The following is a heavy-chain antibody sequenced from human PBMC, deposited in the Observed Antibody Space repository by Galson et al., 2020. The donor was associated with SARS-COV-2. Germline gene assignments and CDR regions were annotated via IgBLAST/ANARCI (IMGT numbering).Heavy chain of an antibody. CDR1: GFTIYGNY. CDR3: ARGVGGMNV. J-gene: IGHJ6*02. Sequence: TGGSLRLSCAATGFTIYGNYINWVRQAPGKGLEWVSIIYAYSGANTYYADSVRGRFTISRHNSENTVYLQMNSLRLEDTAVYYCARGVGGMNVWGQGTTVTVSS. D-gene: IGHD3-10*01. V-gene: IGHV3-53*04. CDR2: IYAYSGANT.